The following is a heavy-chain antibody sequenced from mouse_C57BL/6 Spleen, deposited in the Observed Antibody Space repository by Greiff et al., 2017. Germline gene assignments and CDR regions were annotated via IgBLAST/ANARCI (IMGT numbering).Heavy chain of an antibody. J-gene: IGHJ2*01. V-gene: IGHV1-82*01. D-gene: IGHD1-1*01. CDR2: IYPGDGDT. CDR3: AKHGSRDYFDY. CDR1: GYAFSSSW. Sequence: QVQLQQSGPELVKPGASVKISCKASGYAFSSSWMNWVKQRPGKGLEWIGRIYPGDGDTNYKGQFKGKATLTADKSSRTAYIQLSSLTSEDSAVYFCAKHGSRDYFDYWGEGTTLTVSS.